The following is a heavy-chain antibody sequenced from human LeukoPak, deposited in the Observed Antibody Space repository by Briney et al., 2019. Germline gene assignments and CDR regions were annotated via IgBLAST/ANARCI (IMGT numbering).Heavy chain of an antibody. V-gene: IGHV4-59*01. J-gene: IGHJ6*04. Sequence: WIGYIYYSGSTNYNPSLKSRVTISVDTSKNQFSLKLSSVTAADTAVYYCARTLTYYYGMDVWGKGTTVTVSS. CDR2: IYYSGST. CDR3: ARTLTYYYGMDV.